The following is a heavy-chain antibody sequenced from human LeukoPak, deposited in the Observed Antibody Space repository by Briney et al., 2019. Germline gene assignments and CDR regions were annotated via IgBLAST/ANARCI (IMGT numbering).Heavy chain of an antibody. Sequence: GGSLRLSCVASGFPFSSYWMTWVRQAPGKGLEWVANIKQDGSKKSYVDSVKGRFTISRDNAKNSLYLQVNSLRAEDTAVYYCTRVGYIDEGIDYWGQGTLVTVSS. CDR2: IKQDGSKK. D-gene: IGHD5-24*01. V-gene: IGHV3-7*04. J-gene: IGHJ4*02. CDR3: TRVGYIDEGIDY. CDR1: GFPFSSYW.